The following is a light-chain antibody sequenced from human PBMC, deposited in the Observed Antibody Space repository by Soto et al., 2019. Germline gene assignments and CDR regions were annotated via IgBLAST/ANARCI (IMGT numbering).Light chain of an antibody. Sequence: QSVLTHPPSVSRAPGHRVTISFTGSNSNIGAGYDVHCYLQLPVTAPKLLVYTNNNRPSGVPDRFSGSESGTSASLDITGLKAEDEADYYCQSYDSRISAYVFGTGTKVTVL. J-gene: IGLJ1*01. CDR3: QSYDSRISAYV. CDR1: NSNIGAGYD. CDR2: TNN. V-gene: IGLV1-40*01.